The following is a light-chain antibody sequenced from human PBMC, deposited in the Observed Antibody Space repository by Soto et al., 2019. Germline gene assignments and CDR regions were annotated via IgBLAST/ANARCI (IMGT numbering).Light chain of an antibody. CDR1: QGISSY. CDR2: AAS. V-gene: IGKV1-8*01. Sequence: AIRMTQSPSSFSASTGYRSSITCRLSQGISSYLAWYQQKPGKAPKLLIYAASTLQSGVPSRFSGSGSGTDFTLTIRCLQSEDFATYYCQQYYSYPPITFGQGTRLEIK. J-gene: IGKJ5*01. CDR3: QQYYSYPPIT.